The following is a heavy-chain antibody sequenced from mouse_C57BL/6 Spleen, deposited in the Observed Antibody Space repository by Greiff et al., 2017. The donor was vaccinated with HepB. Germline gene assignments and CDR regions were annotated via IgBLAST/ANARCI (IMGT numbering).Heavy chain of an antibody. J-gene: IGHJ3*01. CDR1: GYTFTSYW. V-gene: IGHV1-69*01. D-gene: IGHD2-4*01. CDR2: IDPSDSYT. Sequence: QVHVKQPGAELVMPGASVKLSCKASGYTFTSYWMHWVKQRPGQGLEWIGEIDPSDSYTNYNQKFKGKSTLTVDKSSSTAYMQLSSLTSEDSAVYYCARVYYDYDGWFAYWGQGTLVTVSA. CDR3: ARVYYDYDGWFAY.